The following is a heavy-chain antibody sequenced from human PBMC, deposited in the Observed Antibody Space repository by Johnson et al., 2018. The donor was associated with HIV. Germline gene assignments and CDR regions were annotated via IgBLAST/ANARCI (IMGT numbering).Heavy chain of an antibody. J-gene: IGHJ3*02. D-gene: IGHD3-10*01. CDR1: GFTVSSNY. CDR2: IYSGGNT. V-gene: IGHV3-66*01. Sequence: VQLVESGGGLVQPGGSLRLSCAASGFTVSSNYMSWVRQAPGKGLAWVSVIYSGGNTYYADSVKGRFTISRDNSKNTRYLQINSLRPEDTAVYYCAGVGYWVLLWFVVDDALDIWGQGTMVTVSS. CDR3: AGVGYWVLLWFVVDDALDI.